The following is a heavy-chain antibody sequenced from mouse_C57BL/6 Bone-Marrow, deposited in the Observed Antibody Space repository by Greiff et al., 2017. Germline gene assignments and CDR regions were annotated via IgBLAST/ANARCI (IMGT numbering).Heavy chain of an antibody. CDR1: GYTFTSYG. CDR2: IYPGSGST. CDR3: ATRRAY. V-gene: IGHV1-81*01. Sequence: VQLQQSGAELARPGASVTLSCKASGYTFTSYGISWVKQRTGQGLEWIGEIYPGSGSTYYNEKFKGKATLTADKSSSTAYMELRSLTSEDSAVYYGATRRAYWGQGTLVTVSA. J-gene: IGHJ3*01.